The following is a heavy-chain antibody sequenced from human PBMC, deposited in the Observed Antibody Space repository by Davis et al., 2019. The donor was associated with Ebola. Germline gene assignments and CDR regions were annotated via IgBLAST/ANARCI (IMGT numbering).Heavy chain of an antibody. CDR2: IYHSGST. Sequence: PSETLSLTCTVSGGSISSGDYSWSWIRQPPGKGLEWIGYIYHSGSTYYNPSLKSRVTISVDRSKNQFSLKLSSVTAADTAVYYCARASGVVSNYFDYWGQGTLVTVSS. CDR1: GGSISSGDYS. D-gene: IGHD3-10*01. CDR3: ARASGVVSNYFDY. J-gene: IGHJ4*02. V-gene: IGHV4-30-2*01.